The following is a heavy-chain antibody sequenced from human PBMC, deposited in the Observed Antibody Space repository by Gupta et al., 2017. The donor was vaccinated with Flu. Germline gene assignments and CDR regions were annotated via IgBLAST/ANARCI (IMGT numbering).Heavy chain of an antibody. CDR2: IYYSGST. V-gene: IGHV4-39*02. J-gene: IGHJ6*02. D-gene: IGHD1-26*01. Sequence: QLQLQESGPGLVKPSETLSLTCTVSGGSISSSSYYWGWIRQPPGKGLEWIGNIYYSGSTYYNPSLKSRVTISVDTSKNQFSLKLSSVTAADTAVYYCAIEGMWVGDYYYGMDVWGQGTTVTVSS. CDR1: GGSISSSSYY. CDR3: AIEGMWVGDYYYGMDV.